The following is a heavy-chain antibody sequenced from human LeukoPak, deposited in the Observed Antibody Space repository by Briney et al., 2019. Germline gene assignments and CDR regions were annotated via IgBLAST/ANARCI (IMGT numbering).Heavy chain of an antibody. CDR2: ISGSGDTT. CDR3: AELGITMIGGV. Sequence: GETLRLSCAASGFTFSNYGMTWVRQAPGKGLEWVSTISGSGDTTHYADSVKGRFTISRDNAKNSLYLQMNSLRAEDTAVYYCAELGITMIGGVWSKGTTVTISS. V-gene: IGHV3-23*01. D-gene: IGHD3-10*02. J-gene: IGHJ6*04. CDR1: GFTFSNYG.